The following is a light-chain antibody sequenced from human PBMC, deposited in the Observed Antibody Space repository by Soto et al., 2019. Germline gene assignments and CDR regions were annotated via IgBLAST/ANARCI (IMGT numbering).Light chain of an antibody. CDR1: SSDVGGYNY. CDR2: EVT. V-gene: IGLV2-14*01. J-gene: IGLJ1*01. Sequence: QSSLTQPASVSGSPGQSITISCIGTSSDVGGYNYVSWYQQHPGKAPKLMIYEVTNRPSGVSNRFSGSKSGNTASLTIYGLQAEDEADYYCSSYTSSTSYVFGTGTKVTVL. CDR3: SSYTSSTSYV.